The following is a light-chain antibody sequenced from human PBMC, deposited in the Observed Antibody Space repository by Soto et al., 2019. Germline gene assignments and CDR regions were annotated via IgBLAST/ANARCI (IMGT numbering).Light chain of an antibody. V-gene: IGKV1-5*01. Sequence: DIQMTQSPSTLSASVVYRVTITCRASQNVNKWLAWFQQKPGKVPKLLIFDASTLQTGVPLRFGGSGSGTVFTLTTSSLQPEDFATYYCQQYNSYSPWTFGQGTKVDIK. CDR1: QNVNKW. CDR2: DAS. CDR3: QQYNSYSPWT. J-gene: IGKJ1*01.